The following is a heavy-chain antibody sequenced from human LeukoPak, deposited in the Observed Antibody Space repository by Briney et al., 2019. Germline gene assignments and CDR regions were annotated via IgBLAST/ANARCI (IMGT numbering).Heavy chain of an antibody. CDR3: ARGHSSSYDYYFDY. J-gene: IGHJ4*02. CDR1: GFTFSSYS. CDR2: ISSSGSTI. D-gene: IGHD6-13*01. V-gene: IGHV3-48*04. Sequence: GGSLRLSCAASGFTFSSYSMNWVRQAPGKGLEWVSYISSSGSTIYYADSVKGRFTISRDNAKNSLYPQMNSLRAEDTAVYYCARGHSSSYDYYFDYWGQGTLVTVSS.